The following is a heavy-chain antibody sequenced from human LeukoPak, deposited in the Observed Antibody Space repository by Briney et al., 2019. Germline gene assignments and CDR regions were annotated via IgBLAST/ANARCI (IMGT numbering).Heavy chain of an antibody. CDR1: GDSVSSNSAA. CDR3: ARSADGTLDY. D-gene: IGHD6-13*01. Sequence: SQTLSLTCAIPGDSVSSNSAAWNWIRQSPSRGLEWLGRTYYRSRWYNDYAVSVKSRITVNPDTSKNQFSLHLNSVTPDDTAVYYCARSADGTLDYWGQGTLVTVSS. J-gene: IGHJ4*02. CDR2: TYYRSRWYN. V-gene: IGHV6-1*01.